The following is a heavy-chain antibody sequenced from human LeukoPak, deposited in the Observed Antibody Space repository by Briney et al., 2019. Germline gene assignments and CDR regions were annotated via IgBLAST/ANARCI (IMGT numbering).Heavy chain of an antibody. Sequence: GGSLRLSCAASGFTFSSYEMSWVRQAPGKGLEWVSYISGSSSAKYYAESVKGRFTISRDNAKNSLFLQMNSLRAEDTAVYYCTRGISRGYSFDYWGQGTLVTVSS. CDR3: TRGISRGYSFDY. CDR1: GFTFSSYE. CDR2: ISGSSSAK. D-gene: IGHD3-22*01. J-gene: IGHJ4*02. V-gene: IGHV3-48*03.